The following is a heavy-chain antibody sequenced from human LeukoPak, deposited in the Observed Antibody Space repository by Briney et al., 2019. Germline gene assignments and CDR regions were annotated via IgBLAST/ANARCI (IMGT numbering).Heavy chain of an antibody. D-gene: IGHD5-18*01. CDR1: GGSISSYY. J-gene: IGHJ4*02. V-gene: IGHV4-59*01. Sequence: KPSETLSLTCTVSGGSISSYYWSWIRQPPGKGLEWIGYIYYSGSTNYNPSLKSRVTISVKTSKNQFSLKLRSVTAADTAVYYCARGIQLFDYWGQGTLVTVSS. CDR2: IYYSGST. CDR3: ARGIQLFDY.